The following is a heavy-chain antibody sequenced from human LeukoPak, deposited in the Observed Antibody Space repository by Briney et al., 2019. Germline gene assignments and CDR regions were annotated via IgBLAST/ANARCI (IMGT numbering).Heavy chain of an antibody. CDR2: ISAYNGNT. V-gene: IGHV1-18*01. D-gene: IGHD5-12*01. CDR3: ARQTYSGYDRSPGRNDY. J-gene: IGHJ4*02. CDR1: GYTFTSYG. Sequence: ASVNVSCKASGYTFTSYGISWVRQAPGQGLEWMGWISAYNGNTNYAQKLQGRVTMTTDTSTSTAYMELRSLRSDDTAVYYCARQTYSGYDRSPGRNDYWGQGTLVTVSS.